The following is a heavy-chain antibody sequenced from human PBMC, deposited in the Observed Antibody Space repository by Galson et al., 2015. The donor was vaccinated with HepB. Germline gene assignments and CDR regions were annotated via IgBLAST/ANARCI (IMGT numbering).Heavy chain of an antibody. V-gene: IGHV4-4*02. CDR1: GGSISTPNW. Sequence: SETLSLTCTVSGGSISTPNWWSWVRQPPGKGLEWIGEIYHTGSTNYNPSLESRVTISVDKSKNHFSLKLNSVTAADTAVYYCARDAAYVSGRYWYFDLWGRGTLVTVSS. J-gene: IGHJ2*01. CDR3: ARDAAYVSGRYWYFDL. D-gene: IGHD3-10*01. CDR2: IYHTGST.